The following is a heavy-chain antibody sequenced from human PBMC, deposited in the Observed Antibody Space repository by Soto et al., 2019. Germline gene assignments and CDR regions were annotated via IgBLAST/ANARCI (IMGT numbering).Heavy chain of an antibody. J-gene: IGHJ4*02. CDR2: ISTSGSSI. D-gene: IGHD2-2*01. Sequence: EVYLVESGGGLVQPGGSLRLSCAASGFTFSNYEMKWVRQAPGQGLEWVAYISTSGSSIYYADYVKGRFTISRDNAKNSLYLQMNRLGVEDTAVYYCARQSVVTRFLEDNYYFHFWGQGTPVTVSS. CDR3: ARQSVVTRFLEDNYYFHF. V-gene: IGHV3-48*03. CDR1: GFTFSNYE.